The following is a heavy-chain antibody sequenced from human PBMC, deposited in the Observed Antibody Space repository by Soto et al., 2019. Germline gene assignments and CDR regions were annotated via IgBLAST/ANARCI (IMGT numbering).Heavy chain of an antibody. V-gene: IGHV3-23*01. J-gene: IGHJ3*02. CDR2: SSGSGGST. Sequence: GGSLRLSCAASGFTFSSYAMSWVRQAPGKGLEWVSASSGSGGSTYYADSVKGRFTISRDNSKNTLYLQMNSLRAEDTPVYYCAKDLIWGRGAFDIWGQGTMVTVS. CDR1: GFTFSSYA. CDR3: AKDLIWGRGAFDI. D-gene: IGHD3-16*01.